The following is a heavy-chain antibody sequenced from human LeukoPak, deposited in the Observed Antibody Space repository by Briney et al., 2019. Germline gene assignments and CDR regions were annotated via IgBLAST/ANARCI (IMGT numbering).Heavy chain of an antibody. CDR2: IYYSGST. Sequence: SETLSLTCTVSGGSISSSSYYWGWIRQPPGKGLEWIGSIYYSGSTYYNPSLKSRVTISVDTSKNQFSLKLSSVTAADTAVYYCAREYYYASGSYLYWGQGTLVTVSS. CDR1: GGSISSSSYY. V-gene: IGHV4-39*02. J-gene: IGHJ4*02. D-gene: IGHD3-10*01. CDR3: AREYYYASGSYLY.